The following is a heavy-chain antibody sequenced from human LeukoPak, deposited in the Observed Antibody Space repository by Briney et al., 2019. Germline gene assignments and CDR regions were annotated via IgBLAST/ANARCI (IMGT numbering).Heavy chain of an antibody. CDR2: ISSSGSTI. CDR3: ARGQREQWLVTYYFDY. CDR1: GFTFSDYY. D-gene: IGHD6-19*01. Sequence: GGSLRLSCAASGFTFSDYYMSWIRQAPGKGLEWVSYISSSGSTIYYADSVKGRFTISRDNAKNSLYLQMNSLRAEDTAVYYCARGQREQWLVTYYFDYWGQGTLVTVSS. V-gene: IGHV3-11*01. J-gene: IGHJ4*02.